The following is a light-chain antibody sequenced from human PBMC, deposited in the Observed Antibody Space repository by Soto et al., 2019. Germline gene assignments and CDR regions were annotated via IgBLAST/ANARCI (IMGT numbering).Light chain of an antibody. CDR3: YSAADNNLV. Sequence: SYELTQPSSVSVSPGQTARITCSGDILAKKYARWIQQKPGQAPVLVIYKESERPSGIPERFSGSSSGTTVTLTIRGAQVEDEADYYCYSAADNNLVFGGGTKLTDL. J-gene: IGLJ2*01. CDR1: ILAKKY. CDR2: KES. V-gene: IGLV3-27*01.